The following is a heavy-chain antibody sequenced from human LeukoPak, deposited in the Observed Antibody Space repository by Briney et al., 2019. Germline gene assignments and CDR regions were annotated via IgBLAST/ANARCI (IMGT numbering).Heavy chain of an antibody. V-gene: IGHV4-61*02. D-gene: IGHD4-17*01. CDR3: ARGGYGDYRAYWYFDL. J-gene: IGHJ2*01. Sequence: PSETLSLTCTVSGGSIRSGSYYWSWIRQPAGKGLEWIGRIYTSGSTNYNPSLKSRVTISVDTSKNQFSLELSSVTAADTAVYYCARGGYGDYRAYWYFDLWGRGTLVTVSS. CDR2: IYTSGST. CDR1: GGSIRSGSYY.